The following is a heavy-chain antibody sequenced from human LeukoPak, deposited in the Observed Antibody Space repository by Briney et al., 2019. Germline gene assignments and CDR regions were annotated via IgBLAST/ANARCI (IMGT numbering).Heavy chain of an antibody. CDR1: GGSISSYY. J-gene: IGHJ5*02. V-gene: IGHV4-4*09. CDR2: IYTSGST. CDR3: ARNYDILTGGWFDP. D-gene: IGHD3-9*01. Sequence: SETLSLTCTVSGGSISSYYWSWIRQPPGKGLEWIGYIYTSGSTNYNPSLKSRVTISVDTSKNQFSLKLSSVTAADTAVYYCARNYDILTGGWFDPWGQGTLVTVSS.